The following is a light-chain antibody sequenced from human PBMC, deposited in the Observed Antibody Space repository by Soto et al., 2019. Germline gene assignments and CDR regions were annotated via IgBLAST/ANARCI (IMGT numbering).Light chain of an antibody. Sequence: QSALTQPASVSGSPGQSITISCTGSSSDVGGYNYVHWYKQHPCKAPKLIIHDVSKRPSGVSNRFSGSKSGNTASLTISGLQAEDEADSYRRSYAGSSVVFGGGTVLAV. CDR3: RSYAGSSVV. CDR2: DVS. J-gene: IGLJ2*01. CDR1: SSDVGGYNY. V-gene: IGLV2-14*01.